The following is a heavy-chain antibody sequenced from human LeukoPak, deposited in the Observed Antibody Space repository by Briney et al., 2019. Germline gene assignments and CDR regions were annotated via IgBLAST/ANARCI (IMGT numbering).Heavy chain of an antibody. CDR3: ARDPTLGSLDY. CDR1: GGSISSYY. CDR2: IYYSGST. J-gene: IGHJ4*02. Sequence: SETLSLTCTVSGGSISSYYWSWIRQPPGKGLEWIGYIYYSGSTNYNPSLKSRVTISVDTSKNQFSLKLSSVTAADTAVYYCARDPTLGSLDYWGQGTLVTVSS. V-gene: IGHV4-59*01. D-gene: IGHD7-27*01.